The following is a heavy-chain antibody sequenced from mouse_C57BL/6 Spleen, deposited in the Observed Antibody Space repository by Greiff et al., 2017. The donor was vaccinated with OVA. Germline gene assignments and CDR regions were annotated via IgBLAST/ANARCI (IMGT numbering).Heavy chain of an antibody. V-gene: IGHV2-9-1*01. CDR3: ARHPYYYGSSYNHYYDY. CDR1: GFSLTSYA. J-gene: IGHJ2*01. CDR2: IWTGGGT. D-gene: IGHD1-1*01. Sequence: VKLMESGPGLVAPSQSLSITCTVSGFSLTSYAISWVRQPPGKGLEWLGVIWTGGGTNYNSALKYRLSISKDNSKSQVFLKMNSLQTDDTARYYCARHPYYYGSSYNHYYDYWGQGTTLTVSS.